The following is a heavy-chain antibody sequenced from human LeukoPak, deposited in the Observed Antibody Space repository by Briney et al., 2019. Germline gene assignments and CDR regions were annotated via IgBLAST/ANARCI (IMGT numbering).Heavy chain of an antibody. J-gene: IGHJ2*01. D-gene: IGHD2/OR15-2a*01. CDR1: GFTFSSYA. CDR2: IGTTGDT. CDR3: ARRKLLSWYFDL. Sequence: GGSLRLSCAASGFTFSSYAMHWVPHGTGKGLEWVSAIGTTGDTYYPGSVKGRFTISRENAKNSLYLQMNSLRAGDTAVYYCARRKLLSWYFDLWGRGTPVTVSS. V-gene: IGHV3-13*01.